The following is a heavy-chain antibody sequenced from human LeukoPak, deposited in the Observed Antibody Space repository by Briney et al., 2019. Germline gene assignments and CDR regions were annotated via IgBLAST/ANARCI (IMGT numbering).Heavy chain of an antibody. CDR3: ATLGGGSYYSLDY. Sequence: GGSLRLSCAASGFTFDDYAMHWVRQAPGKGLEWVSGISWNSGSIGYADSVKGRFTISRDNAKNSLYLQMNSLRAEDTALYYCATLGGGSYYSLDYWGQGTLVTVSS. V-gene: IGHV3-9*01. CDR1: GFTFDDYA. CDR2: ISWNSGSI. D-gene: IGHD1-26*01. J-gene: IGHJ4*02.